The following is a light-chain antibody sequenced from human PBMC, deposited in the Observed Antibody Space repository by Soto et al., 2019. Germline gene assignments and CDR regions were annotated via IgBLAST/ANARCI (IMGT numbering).Light chain of an antibody. CDR2: DAS. J-gene: IGKJ4*01. Sequence: DIQMTQSPSSLSASVGDRVSITCQASQDISNHLNWYQQKPGKAPKLLIYDASKLETGVPTRFSGSGSGTDFTLTISSLEPEDFAVYYCQQRNRWPPVTFGGGTKVDIK. V-gene: IGKV1-33*01. CDR3: QQRNRWPPVT. CDR1: QDISNH.